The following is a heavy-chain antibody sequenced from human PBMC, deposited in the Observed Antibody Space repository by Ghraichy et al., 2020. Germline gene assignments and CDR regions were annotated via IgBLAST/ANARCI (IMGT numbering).Heavy chain of an antibody. Sequence: GSLNISCTASGLTFSNFWMSWVRQAPGKGLEWVANIKQDGSEKYYVDSVKGRFTVSRDNARNSLYLQMNSLRAEDTALYYCARGSPYDFCDYWGRGTLVTVSS. CDR2: IKQDGSEK. J-gene: IGHJ4*02. CDR1: GLTFSNFW. V-gene: IGHV3-7*04. CDR3: ARGSPYDFCDY. D-gene: IGHD3-3*01.